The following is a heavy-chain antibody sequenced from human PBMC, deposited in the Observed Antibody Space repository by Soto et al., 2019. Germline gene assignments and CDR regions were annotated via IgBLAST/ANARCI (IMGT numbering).Heavy chain of an antibody. CDR1: GGSISSYY. D-gene: IGHD3-22*01. J-gene: IGHJ4*02. CDR3: ARGLAYYYESSGYYTWYDFDY. Sequence: PSETLSLTCTVSGGSISSYYWSWIRQPAGKGLEWIGRIYTSGSTNYNPSLKSRVTMSVDTSKNQFSLKLSSVTAADTAVYYCARGLAYYYESSGYYTWYDFDYWGQGTLVTVSS. CDR2: IYTSGST. V-gene: IGHV4-4*07.